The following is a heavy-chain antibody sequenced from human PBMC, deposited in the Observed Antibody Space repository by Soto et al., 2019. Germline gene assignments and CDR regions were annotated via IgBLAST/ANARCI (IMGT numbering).Heavy chain of an antibody. V-gene: IGHV3-48*01. Sequence: EVQLVESGGGLVQPGGSLRLSCAASGFTFSSYSMNWVRQAPGKGLEWVSYISSSSTTKYYADSVKWRFTISQDNAKNSLYLQMNSLRAEYTAVYYCARDGCSGSNCLNWFDPWGQGTLVTVSS. J-gene: IGHJ5*02. CDR1: GFTFSSYS. CDR2: ISSSSTTK. CDR3: ARDGCSGSNCLNWFDP. D-gene: IGHD2-15*01.